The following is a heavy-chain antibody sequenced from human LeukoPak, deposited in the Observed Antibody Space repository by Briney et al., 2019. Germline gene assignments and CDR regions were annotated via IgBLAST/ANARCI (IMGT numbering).Heavy chain of an antibody. CDR3: ARDTAGYSSGWYRY. V-gene: IGHV3-21*01. J-gene: IGHJ4*02. D-gene: IGHD6-19*01. Sequence: GSLRLSCAASGFTFSSYSMNWVRQAPGKGLEWVSSISSSSSYIYYADSVKGRFTISRDNAKNSLYLQMNSLGAEDTAVYYCARDTAGYSSGWYRYWGQGTLVTVSS. CDR1: GFTFSSYS. CDR2: ISSSSSYI.